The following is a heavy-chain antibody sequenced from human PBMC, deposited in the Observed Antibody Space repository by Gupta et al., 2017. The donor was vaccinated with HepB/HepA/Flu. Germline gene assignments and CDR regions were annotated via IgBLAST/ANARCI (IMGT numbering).Heavy chain of an antibody. Sequence: EVQLVESGGGLVKPGGSRRLSCAASGFTFSSYSMNWVRQAPGKGLEWVSSISSSSSYIYYADSVKGRFTISRDNAKNSLYLQMNSLRAEDTAVYYCARDAGGYYDSTQIDYWGQGTLVTVSS. CDR3: ARDAGGYYDSTQIDY. D-gene: IGHD3-22*01. V-gene: IGHV3-21*01. CDR2: ISSSSSYI. J-gene: IGHJ4*02. CDR1: GFTFSSYS.